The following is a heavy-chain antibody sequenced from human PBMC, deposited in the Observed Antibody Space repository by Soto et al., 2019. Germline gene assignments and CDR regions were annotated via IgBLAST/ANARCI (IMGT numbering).Heavy chain of an antibody. CDR2: INHSGST. V-gene: IGHV4-34*01. Sequence: SQNLSHTCAVYAGSFSGYYWSWIRQPPGKGLEWIGEINHSGSTNYNPSLKSRVTISVDTSKNQFSLKLSSVTAADTAVYYCARVQSLGITMVRGNWFDPWGQGTLVT. D-gene: IGHD3-10*01. J-gene: IGHJ5*02. CDR3: ARVQSLGITMVRGNWFDP. CDR1: AGSFSGYY.